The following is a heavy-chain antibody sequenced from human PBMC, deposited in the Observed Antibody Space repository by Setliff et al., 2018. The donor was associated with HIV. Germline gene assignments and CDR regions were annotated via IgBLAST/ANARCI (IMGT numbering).Heavy chain of an antibody. Sequence: SETLSLTCTVSGGSIASSTHYWAWIRQPPGKGLEWIGSVYYNGATDHNPSLKSRVTMSVDTSNQQFSLKLSSVTAADTAVYYCARHEGYNDFLTGYFRYKWYDPWGQGTPVTVSS. CDR3: ARHEGYNDFLTGYFRYKWYDP. CDR1: GGSIASSTHY. J-gene: IGHJ5*02. CDR2: VYYNGAT. D-gene: IGHD3-9*01. V-gene: IGHV4-39*01.